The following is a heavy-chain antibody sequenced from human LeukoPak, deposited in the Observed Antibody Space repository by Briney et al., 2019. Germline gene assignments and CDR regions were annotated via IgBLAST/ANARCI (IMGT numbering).Heavy chain of an antibody. CDR3: AREGCSSTSCYDY. V-gene: IGHV3-48*03. J-gene: IGHJ4*02. CDR1: GFTFSGYE. D-gene: IGHD2-2*01. Sequence: PGGSLRLSCAASGFTFSGYEMNWVRQAPGKGLEWVSYISSSASTIYYADSVKGRFTISRDYAKNSLYLQMNSLRAEDTAVYYCAREGCSSTSCYDYWGQGTLVTVSS. CDR2: ISSSASTI.